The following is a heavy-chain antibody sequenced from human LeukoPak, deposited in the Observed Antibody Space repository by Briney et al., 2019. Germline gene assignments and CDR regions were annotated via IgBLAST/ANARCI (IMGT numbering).Heavy chain of an antibody. CDR1: GGTFSSYA. CDR2: TIPIFGTA. V-gene: IGHV1-69*13. CDR3: ASTFSVAVAGLDAFDI. Sequence: SVKVSCKASGGTFSSYAISWVRQAPGQGLEWMGGTIPIFGTANYAQKFQGRVTITADESTSTAYMELSSLRSEDTAAYYCASTFSVAVAGLDAFDIWGQGTMVTVSS. J-gene: IGHJ3*02. D-gene: IGHD6-19*01.